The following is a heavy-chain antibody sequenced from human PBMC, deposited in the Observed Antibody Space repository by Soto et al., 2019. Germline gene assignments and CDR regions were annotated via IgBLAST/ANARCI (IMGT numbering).Heavy chain of an antibody. CDR3: AYGSRSACIDY. J-gene: IGHJ4*02. D-gene: IGHD3-10*01. CDR2: AYFSGGNT. Sequence: PSETLSLTCSVSGDSMRGYHFYWGWIRQAPGKGLEWIGSAYFSGGNTYYSPSLKSRVSISVDTSKNEFSLRLTSLTAADTAVYFFAYGSRSACIDYWCQGTLLTGS. CDR1: GDSMRGYHFY. V-gene: IGHV4-39*01.